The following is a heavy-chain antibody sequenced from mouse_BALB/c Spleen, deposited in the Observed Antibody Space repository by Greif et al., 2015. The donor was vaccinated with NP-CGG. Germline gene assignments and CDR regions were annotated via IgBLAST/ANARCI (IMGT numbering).Heavy chain of an antibody. J-gene: IGHJ4*01. CDR3: ARDRAFYAMDY. CDR2: IWAGGST. CDR1: GFSLTSYG. D-gene: IGHD3-1*01. V-gene: IGHV2-9*02. Sequence: QLQQSGPGLVAPSQSLSITCTASGFSLTSYGVHWVRQPPGEGLEWLGVIWAGGSTNYNSALMSRLSISKDNSKSQVFLKMNSLQTDDTAMYYCARDRAFYAMDYWGQGTSVTVSS.